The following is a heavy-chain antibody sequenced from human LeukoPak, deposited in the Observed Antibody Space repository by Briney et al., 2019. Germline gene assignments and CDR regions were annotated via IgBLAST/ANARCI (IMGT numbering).Heavy chain of an antibody. D-gene: IGHD3-10*01. V-gene: IGHV3-74*01. J-gene: IGHJ4*02. CDR1: GFTFSSHW. CDR2: INSDGSTT. Sequence: GGSLRLSCAASGFTFSSHWMHWVRQAPGKGLVWVSRINSDGSTTSYGDSVKGRFTISRDNAKNTLYLQMNSLRDEDTAVYYCSRGPGVPGRFFVGDQWGQGTLVTVSS. CDR3: SRGPGVPGRFFVGDQ.